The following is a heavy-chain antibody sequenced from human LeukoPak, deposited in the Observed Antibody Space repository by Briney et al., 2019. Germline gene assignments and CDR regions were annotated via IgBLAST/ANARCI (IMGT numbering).Heavy chain of an antibody. J-gene: IGHJ6*03. V-gene: IGHV4-34*01. CDR1: GGSFSGHH. Sequence: SETLSLTCAVYGGSFSGHHWSWIRQPPGKGLEWIGEINHNGSTNYNPSLKSRVTISVDTSKNQFSLKLSSVTAADTAVYYCARGGGPGNYYYYYMDVWGKGTTVTISS. D-gene: IGHD3-10*01. CDR2: INHNGST. CDR3: ARGGGPGNYYYYYMDV.